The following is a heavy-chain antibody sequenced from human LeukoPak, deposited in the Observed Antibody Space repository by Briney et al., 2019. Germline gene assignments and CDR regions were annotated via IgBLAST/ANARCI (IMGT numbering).Heavy chain of an antibody. CDR3: ARVPDNYHILTGYDTPLG. V-gene: IGHV3-21*06. D-gene: IGHD3-9*01. CDR1: RFTFSNYS. CDR2: ISSSSSYI. Sequence: GGSLRLSCAASRFTFSNYSMNWGRQAPGKGLGWVSFISSSSSYIYYADSVKRRFTISRDNAKNSLYLQMNSLRVEDTAVYYCARVPDNYHILTGYDTPLGWGQGTLVTVSS. J-gene: IGHJ4*02.